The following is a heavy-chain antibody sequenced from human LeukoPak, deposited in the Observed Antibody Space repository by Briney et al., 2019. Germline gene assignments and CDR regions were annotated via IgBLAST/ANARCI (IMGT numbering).Heavy chain of an antibody. D-gene: IGHD3-22*01. CDR3: VKDDSYYYDSSGRDS. CDR1: GFTFSSYI. CDR2: ITSNGDTT. V-gene: IGHV3-64D*09. J-gene: IGHJ4*02. Sequence: NPGGSLRLSCAASGFTFSSYIMHWARQAPGKGLEYVSAITSNGDTTYYADSVEGRVTISRDNSKNTLYLQMSSLRAEDTAVYYCVKDDSYYYDSSGRDSWGQGTLVTVSS.